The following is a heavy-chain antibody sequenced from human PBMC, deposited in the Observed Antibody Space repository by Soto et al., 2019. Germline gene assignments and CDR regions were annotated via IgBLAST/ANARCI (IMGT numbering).Heavy chain of an antibody. V-gene: IGHV4-34*01. CDR2: INHSGST. Sequence: SETLSLTCAVYGGSFSGYYWSWIRQPPGKGLEWIGEINHSGSTNYNPSLKSRVTISVDTSKNQFSLKLSSVTAADTAVYYCARGLVVVATRYDYWGQGTLVTVSS. CDR1: GGSFSGYY. CDR3: ARGLVVVATRYDY. J-gene: IGHJ4*02. D-gene: IGHD2-15*01.